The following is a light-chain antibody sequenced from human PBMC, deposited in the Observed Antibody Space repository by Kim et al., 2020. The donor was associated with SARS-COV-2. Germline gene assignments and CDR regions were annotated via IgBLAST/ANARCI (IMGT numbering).Light chain of an antibody. CDR1: SSNIGSNT. V-gene: IGLV1-44*01. CDR3: VTWDDSLDVWM. CDR2: TDD. J-gene: IGLJ3*02. Sequence: QSVLTQPPSASGTPGQRVTISCSGSSSNIGSNTVNWYQQFPGTAPQLLIDTDDRRPSGVSDRVSCSKSGTSASLAISALRSEDEADYYCVTWDDSLDVWMFGGGTKLTVL.